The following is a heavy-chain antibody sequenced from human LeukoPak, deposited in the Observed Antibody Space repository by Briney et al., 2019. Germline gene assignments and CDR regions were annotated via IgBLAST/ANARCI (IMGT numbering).Heavy chain of an antibody. D-gene: IGHD6-19*01. J-gene: IGHJ4*02. CDR2: IIPIFGTA. V-gene: IGHV1-69*13. Sequence: ASVKVSCKASGGTFSSYAISWVRQAPGQGLEWMGGIIPIFGTANYAQKFQGRVTITADESTSTAYMELSSLRSEDTAVYYCARGSSWAVAGTALLGPFDYWGQGTLVTVSS. CDR1: GGTFSSYA. CDR3: ARGSSWAVAGTALLGPFDY.